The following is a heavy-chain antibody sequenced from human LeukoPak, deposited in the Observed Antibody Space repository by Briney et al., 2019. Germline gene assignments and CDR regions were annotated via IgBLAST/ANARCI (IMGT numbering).Heavy chain of an antibody. CDR2: ISGSGGST. D-gene: IGHD3-3*01. J-gene: IGHJ5*02. Sequence: GGSLRLSCAASGFTFSSYAMSWVRQAPGKGLEWVSAISGSGGSTYYADSVKGRFTISRDNSKNTLYLQMNSLRAEDTAVYYCVRGGETAYDFWSGYYPTAYNWFDPWGQGTLVTVSS. CDR1: GFTFSSYA. CDR3: VRGGETAYDFWSGYYPTAYNWFDP. V-gene: IGHV3-23*01.